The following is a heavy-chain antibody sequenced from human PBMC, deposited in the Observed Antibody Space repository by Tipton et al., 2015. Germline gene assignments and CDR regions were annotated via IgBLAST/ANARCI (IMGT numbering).Heavy chain of an antibody. V-gene: IGHV4-4*07. CDR1: GVSTNTYY. D-gene: IGHD1-26*01. CDR2: VSNSGNT. J-gene: IGHJ4*02. CDR3: ARSVGAVRYFFEY. Sequence: TLSLTCNVSGVSTNTYYWSWIRQPAGKGLEWIGHVSNSGNTNYNPSLKSRVTMSADTSKNQSSLRRGSVTAADTAVYYCARSVGAVRYFFEYWGQGALVTVSS.